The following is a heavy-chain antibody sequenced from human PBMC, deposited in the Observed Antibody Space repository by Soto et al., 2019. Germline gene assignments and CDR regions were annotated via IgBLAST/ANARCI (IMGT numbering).Heavy chain of an antibody. CDR1: GGTFGSYA. D-gene: IGHD2-2*01. CDR3: AREAPYCTSATCPKFYDMDV. CDR2: IIPILNSP. V-gene: IGHV1-69*01. J-gene: IGHJ6*02. Sequence: QVQLEQSGAEVKKPGSSVKVSCKASGGTFGSYAITWVRRAPGQGLEWLGGIIPILNSPAYAQKFQARVVITADEITNTAYMELNSLRFDDTAVYYCAREAPYCTSATCPKFYDMDVWGQGTTVTVAS.